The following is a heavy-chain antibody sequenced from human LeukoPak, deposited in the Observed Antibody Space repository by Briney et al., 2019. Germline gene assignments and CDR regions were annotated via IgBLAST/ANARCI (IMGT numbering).Heavy chain of an antibody. CDR2: IYYSGST. Sequence: SETLSLTCTVSGGSISSYYWSWIRQPPGKGLEWIGYIYYSGSTNYNPSLKSRVTISVDTSKNQFSLKLSSVTAADTAVYYCARTTDSSSYYYGMDVWGQGTTVTVSS. J-gene: IGHJ6*02. D-gene: IGHD3-22*01. CDR1: GGSISSYY. CDR3: ARTTDSSSYYYGMDV. V-gene: IGHV4-59*01.